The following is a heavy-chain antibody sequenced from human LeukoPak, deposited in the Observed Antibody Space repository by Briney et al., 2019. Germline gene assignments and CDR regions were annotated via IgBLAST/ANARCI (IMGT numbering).Heavy chain of an antibody. D-gene: IGHD3-10*01. CDR2: ISGSNGNT. CDR1: GYTFTTYG. J-gene: IGHJ4*02. Sequence: ASVKVSCKTSGYTFTTYGISWVRQAPGQGLELMGWISGSNGNTKYAQKVQGRVTITTDTSTTTAYMEVRSLRCDDTAVYYCARDRDRMVQGVTALFDYWGQGTLVTVSS. CDR3: ARDRDRMVQGVTALFDY. V-gene: IGHV1-18*04.